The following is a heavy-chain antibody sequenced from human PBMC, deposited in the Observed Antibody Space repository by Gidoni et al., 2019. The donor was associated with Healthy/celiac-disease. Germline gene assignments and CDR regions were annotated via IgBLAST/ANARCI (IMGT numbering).Heavy chain of an antibody. J-gene: IGHJ3*02. CDR3: ARYGDYGAFDI. CDR1: GFTFSSYA. CDR2: ISSNGGST. D-gene: IGHD4-17*01. V-gene: IGHV3-64*02. Sequence: EVQLVESGEGLVQPGGSLRLSCAASGFTFSSYAMHWVRQAPGKGLEYVSAISSNGGSTYYADSVKGRFTISRDNSKNTLYLQMGSLRAEDMAVYYCARYGDYGAFDIWGQGTMVTVSS.